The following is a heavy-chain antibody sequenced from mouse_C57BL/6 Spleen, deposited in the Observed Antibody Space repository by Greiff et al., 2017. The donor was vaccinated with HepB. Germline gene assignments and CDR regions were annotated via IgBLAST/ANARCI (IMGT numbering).Heavy chain of an antibody. Sequence: QVQLQQSGAELVRPGTSVKMSCKASGYTFTNYWIGWAKQRPGHGLEWIGDIYPGGGYTNYNEKFKGKATLTADKSSSTAYMQFSSLTSEDSAIYYCASSMYGSSSAWFAYGGQGTLVTVSA. CDR3: ASSMYGSSSAWFAY. V-gene: IGHV1-63*01. CDR1: GYTFTNYW. CDR2: IYPGGGYT. J-gene: IGHJ3*01. D-gene: IGHD1-1*01.